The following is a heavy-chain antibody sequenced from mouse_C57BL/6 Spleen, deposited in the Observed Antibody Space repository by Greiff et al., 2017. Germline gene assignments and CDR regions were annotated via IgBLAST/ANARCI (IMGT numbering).Heavy chain of an antibody. J-gene: IGHJ2*01. CDR1: GFTFSSYG. CDR3: ARHQTGMGFDY. Sequence: EVMLVESGGDLVKPGGSLKLSCAASGFTFSSYGMSWVRQTPDKRLEWVATISSGGSYTYYPDSVKGRFTISRDNAKNTLYLQMSSLKSEDTAMYYCARHQTGMGFDYWGQGTTLTVSS. D-gene: IGHD4-1*01. V-gene: IGHV5-6*02. CDR2: ISSGGSYT.